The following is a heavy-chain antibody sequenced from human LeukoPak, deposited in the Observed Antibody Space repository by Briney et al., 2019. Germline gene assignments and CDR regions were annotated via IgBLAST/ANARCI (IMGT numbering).Heavy chain of an antibody. CDR2: VHHSGTT. J-gene: IGHJ4*02. CDR1: SGSVNAYY. D-gene: IGHD3-16*01. V-gene: IGHV4-59*02. Sequence: SETLSLTCTVSSGSVNAYYWSWIRQPPGKGLEWIGYVHHSGTTKYNPSFTSRVTVSIDTSKNQFPLNLYSVTTADTAVYYCAREIWGTHDYWGQGTLATVSS. CDR3: AREIWGTHDY.